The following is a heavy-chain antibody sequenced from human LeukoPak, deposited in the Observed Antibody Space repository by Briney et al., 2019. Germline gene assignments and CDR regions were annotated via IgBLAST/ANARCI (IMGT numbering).Heavy chain of an antibody. CDR2: ISWNSGSI. J-gene: IGHJ5*02. CDR1: GFTFDDYA. CDR3: AKDIVSTSSNWFDP. D-gene: IGHD2-2*01. Sequence: GGSLRLSCAASGFTFDDYAMHWVRQAPGKGLEWVSGISWNSGSIGYADSVQGRFTISRDNAKNSLYLQMNSLRAEDTALYYCAKDIVSTSSNWFDPWGQGTLVTVSS. V-gene: IGHV3-9*01.